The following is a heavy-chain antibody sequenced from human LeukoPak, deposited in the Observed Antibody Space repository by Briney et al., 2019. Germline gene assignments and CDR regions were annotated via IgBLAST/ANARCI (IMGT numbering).Heavy chain of an antibody. D-gene: IGHD3-3*01. CDR2: ISSSSTI. CDR1: GFTFSSYS. Sequence: PGGSLRLSCAASGFTFSSYSMNWVRQAPGKGLEWVSYISSSSTIYYADSVKGRFTISRDNAKNSLYLQMNSLRAEDTAVYYCARGLYYDFWRSNYMDVWGKGTTVTVSS. CDR3: ARGLYYDFWRSNYMDV. J-gene: IGHJ6*03. V-gene: IGHV3-48*01.